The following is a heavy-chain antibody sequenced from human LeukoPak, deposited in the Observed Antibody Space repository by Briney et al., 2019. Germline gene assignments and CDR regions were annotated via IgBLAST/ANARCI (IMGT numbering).Heavy chain of an antibody. CDR3: AARDDYGDYDQFDY. V-gene: IGHV3-48*01. J-gene: IGHJ4*02. CDR1: GFTFSSYS. D-gene: IGHD4-17*01. CDR2: ISSSSSTM. Sequence: GGSLRLSCAASGFTFSSYSMNWVRQAPGKGLEWVSYISSSSSTMYYADSVKGRFTISRDNAKNSLYLQMNSLRAEDTAVYYCAARDDYGDYDQFDYWGQGTLVTVSS.